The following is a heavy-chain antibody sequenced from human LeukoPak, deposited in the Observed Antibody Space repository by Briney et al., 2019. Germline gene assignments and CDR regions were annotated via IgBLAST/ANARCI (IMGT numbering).Heavy chain of an antibody. V-gene: IGHV4-59*01. Sequence: SETLSLTCSVSGASIRSYFWSWIRQSPGKGLEWIGYVYDNDISNFNPSLESRVTILVDRSKSQFSLKLRSVTAADSAVYYCARGLVLATDDAFDIWGPGTMVTVSS. CDR3: ARGLVLATDDAFDI. CDR2: VYDNDIS. J-gene: IGHJ3*02. CDR1: GASIRSYF. D-gene: IGHD5-12*01.